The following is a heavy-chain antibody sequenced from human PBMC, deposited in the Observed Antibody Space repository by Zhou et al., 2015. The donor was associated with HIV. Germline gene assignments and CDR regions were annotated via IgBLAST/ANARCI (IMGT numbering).Heavy chain of an antibody. V-gene: IGHV1-69*01. CDR3: ARGVTMVRGVITPSYYYYGMDV. D-gene: IGHD3-10*01. J-gene: IGHJ6*02. CDR1: GGTFSSYA. CDR2: IIPIFGTA. Sequence: QVQLVQSGAEVKKPGSSVKVSCKASGGTFSSYAISWVRQAPGQGLEWMGGIIPIFGTANYAQKFQGRVTITADESTSTAYMELSSLRSEDTAVYYCARGVTMVRGVITPSYYYYGMDVWGQGTTVTVSS.